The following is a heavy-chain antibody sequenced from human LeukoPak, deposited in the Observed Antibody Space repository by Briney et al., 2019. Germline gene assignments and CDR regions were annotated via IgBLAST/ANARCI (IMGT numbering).Heavy chain of an antibody. D-gene: IGHD3-10*01. CDR1: GFTFSTYA. CDR2: ISGSGGST. CDR3: AKSGGLSGSGRLAMDV. J-gene: IGHJ6*02. Sequence: GGSLRLSCAASGFTFSTYAMSWVRLAPGRGREWVLCISGSGGSTYYADSVKGRFTSSRDNSNNTLYVQMNSLRVEDTAVYYCAKSGGLSGSGRLAMDVWGQGTTVTVSS. V-gene: IGHV3-23*01.